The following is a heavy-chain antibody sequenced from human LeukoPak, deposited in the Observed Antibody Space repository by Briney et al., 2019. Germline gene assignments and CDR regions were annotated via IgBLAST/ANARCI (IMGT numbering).Heavy chain of an antibody. CDR3: ARAIGSSSYYFDY. D-gene: IGHD6-6*01. CDR2: MNPHSANT. V-gene: IGHV1-8*01. Sequence: GASVKVSCKASGYTFTSYDINWVRQATGQGLEWMGWMNPHSANTGYAQKFQGRVTKTRNTSISTAYMELSSLRSEDTAVYYCARAIGSSSYYFDYWGQGTLVTVSS. CDR1: GYTFTSYD. J-gene: IGHJ4*02.